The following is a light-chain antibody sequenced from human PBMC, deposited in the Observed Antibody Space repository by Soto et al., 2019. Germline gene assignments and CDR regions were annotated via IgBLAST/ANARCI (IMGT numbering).Light chain of an antibody. CDR3: PNSGSSIVV. CDR2: LNSDGSH. V-gene: IGLV4-69*01. CDR1: SGHSNYA. Sequence: QSVLTQSPSASASLGASVKLTCTLSSGHSNYAIAWHQQQSEKGPRYLMKLNSDGSHSKGDGIPDRFSGSSAGAERYLTTARLEAEDAADYYCPNSGSSIVVFGGGTKVTVL. J-gene: IGLJ2*01.